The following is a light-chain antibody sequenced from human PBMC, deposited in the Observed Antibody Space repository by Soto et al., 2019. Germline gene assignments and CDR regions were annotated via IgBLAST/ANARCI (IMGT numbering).Light chain of an antibody. J-gene: IGKJ5*01. Sequence: IHLTQSPSSLSASVGDRVTITCRASQGISSALAWYQHKPGRPPRVLIYDASSLQSGVPSRFSGSESGTDCTLTISSLQHEDSATYYCQQLNSYPFTFGQGTRLEIK. V-gene: IGKV1-13*02. CDR2: DAS. CDR1: QGISSA. CDR3: QQLNSYPFT.